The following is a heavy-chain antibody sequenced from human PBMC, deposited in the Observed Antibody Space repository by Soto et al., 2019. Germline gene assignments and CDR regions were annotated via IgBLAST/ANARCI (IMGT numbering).Heavy chain of an antibody. V-gene: IGHV4-39*01. CDR3: ARHGSN. Sequence: LSLTFTVSCVSISNSSDYWGWIRRPPGKGLEWIGTIYYSGITYYNPSLKSRVTISVDTSKNQFSLKLTSVTAADTAVYYCARHGSNWGQGTLVTVSS. J-gene: IGHJ4*02. CDR1: CVSISNSSDY. CDR2: IYYSGIT.